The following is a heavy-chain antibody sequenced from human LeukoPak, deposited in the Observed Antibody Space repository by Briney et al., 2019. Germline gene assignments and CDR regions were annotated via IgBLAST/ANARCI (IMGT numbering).Heavy chain of an antibody. Sequence: GESLKISCKGSGYSFPTYWIGWVRQMPGKGLEWMGIIYPGDSDTRYSPSFQGQVTISADKSISTAYLQWSSLKASDTAMYYCARRYYYGSGSTRSYYFDYWGQGTLVTVSS. D-gene: IGHD3-10*01. J-gene: IGHJ4*02. CDR1: GYSFPTYW. CDR3: ARRYYYGSGSTRSYYFDY. CDR2: IYPGDSDT. V-gene: IGHV5-51*01.